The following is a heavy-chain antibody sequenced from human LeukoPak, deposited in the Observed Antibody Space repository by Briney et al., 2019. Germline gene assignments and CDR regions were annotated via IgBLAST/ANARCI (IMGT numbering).Heavy chain of an antibody. CDR3: AKDYYDSSGLTPGDY. CDR2: IRYDGSNK. Sequence: PGGSLRLSCAASGFTFSSYGMHWVRQAPGKGLEWVAFIRYDGSNKYYADSVKGRFTISRDNSKNTLYLQMNSLRAEDTAVYYCAKDYYDSSGLTPGDYWGQGTLVTVSS. J-gene: IGHJ4*02. CDR1: GFTFSSYG. D-gene: IGHD3-22*01. V-gene: IGHV3-30*02.